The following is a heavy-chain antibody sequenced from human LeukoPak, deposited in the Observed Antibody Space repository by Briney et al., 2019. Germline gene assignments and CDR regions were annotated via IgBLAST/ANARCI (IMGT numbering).Heavy chain of an antibody. V-gene: IGHV5-51*01. CDR3: ASRPFETTVVPWDFY. D-gene: IGHD4-23*01. CDR2: IYPGDSDT. Sequence: GESLKISCKGSGYSFTSYWIGWVRQMPGKGLEWMGIIYPGDSDTRYSPSFQGQVTISADKSISTAYLQWSSLKASDTAMYYCASRPFETTVVPWDFYWGQGTQVTVSS. CDR1: GYSFTSYW. J-gene: IGHJ4*02.